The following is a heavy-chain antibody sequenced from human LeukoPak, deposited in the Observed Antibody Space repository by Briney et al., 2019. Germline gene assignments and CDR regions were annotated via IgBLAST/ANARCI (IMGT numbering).Heavy chain of an antibody. Sequence: PSETLSLTCTVSGGSISSYYWSWIRQPPGKGLEWIGYIYYSGSTNYNPSLKSRVTISVDTSKNQFSLKLSSVTAADTAVYYCARGANYDFWSGYYIYWGQGTLVTVSS. CDR2: IYYSGST. D-gene: IGHD3-3*01. CDR3: ARGANYDFWSGYYIY. V-gene: IGHV4-59*01. J-gene: IGHJ4*02. CDR1: GGSISSYY.